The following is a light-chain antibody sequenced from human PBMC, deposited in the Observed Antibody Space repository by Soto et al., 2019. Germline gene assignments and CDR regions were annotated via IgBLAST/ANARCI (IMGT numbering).Light chain of an antibody. J-gene: IGLJ2*01. CDR1: SSDVGGYNY. V-gene: IGLV2-14*01. CDR3: SSYTSSSKKV. CDR2: DVS. Sequence: QSALTQPASVSGSPGQSITISCTATSSDVGGYNYVSWYQQHPGKAPKLMIYDVSNRPSGVSNRFSGSKSGNTASLTISGLQAEDEADYYCSSYTSSSKKVFGGGTQLTVL.